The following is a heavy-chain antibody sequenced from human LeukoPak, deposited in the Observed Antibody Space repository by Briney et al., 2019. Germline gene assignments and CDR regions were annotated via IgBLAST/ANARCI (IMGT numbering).Heavy chain of an antibody. D-gene: IGHD3-10*01. J-gene: IGHJ4*02. V-gene: IGHV4-34*01. CDR1: GGSFSGYY. CDR3: ARGRGSGY. Sequence: SETLSLTCAVYGGSFSGYYWSWIRQPPGKGLEWIGEINHSGSTNYNPSLKRRVTISVDTSKNQFSLKLSSVTAADTAVYYCARGRGSGYWGQGTLVTVSS. CDR2: INHSGST.